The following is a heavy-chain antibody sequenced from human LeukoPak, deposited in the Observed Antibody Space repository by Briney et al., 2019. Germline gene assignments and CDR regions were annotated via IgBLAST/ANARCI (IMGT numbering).Heavy chain of an antibody. J-gene: IGHJ6*02. Sequence: TSETLSLTCAGYGGSFSGYYWSWIRQPPGKGLEWMGEINHSGSTNYNPSLKRGVTITVNTSKNEFSLLRRLGTAADTAVYCAARGRIQNWNDAYYYGMDVWGQGTTVTVSS. V-gene: IGHV4-34*01. CDR3: ARGRIQNWNDAYYYGMDV. D-gene: IGHD1-1*01. CDR1: GGSFSGYY. CDR2: INHSGST.